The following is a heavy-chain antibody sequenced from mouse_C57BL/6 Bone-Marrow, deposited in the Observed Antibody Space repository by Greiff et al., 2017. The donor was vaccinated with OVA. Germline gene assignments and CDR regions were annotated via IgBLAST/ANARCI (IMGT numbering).Heavy chain of an antibody. V-gene: IGHV1-22*01. CDR1: GYTFTDYN. CDR3: ARWGWLLFY. CDR2: INPNNGGT. D-gene: IGHD2-3*01. Sequence: EVQLQQSGPELVKPGASVKMSCKASGYTFTDYNMHWVKQSHGKSLEWIGYINPNNGGTSYNQKFKGKATLTVDKSSSTAYMQLSSLTSEDSAVYYCARWGWLLFYWGQGTLVTVSA. J-gene: IGHJ3*01.